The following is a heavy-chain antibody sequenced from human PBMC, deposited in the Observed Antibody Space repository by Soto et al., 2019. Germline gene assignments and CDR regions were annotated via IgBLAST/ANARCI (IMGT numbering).Heavy chain of an antibody. CDR1: GFTFSDYD. CDR2: ISRSGDST. CDR3: ATSRSGYGPYWYFAV. J-gene: IGHJ2*01. V-gene: IGHV3-23*01. D-gene: IGHD5-18*01. Sequence: EGQLLESGGGLVQPGGSLRLSCAASGFTFSDYDMSWVRQAPGKGLEWVSSISRSGDSTYYADSVQGRFTISRDRSKNTLSLQANSLRSEDTAVYYCATSRSGYGPYWYFAVWGRGTLVTVSS.